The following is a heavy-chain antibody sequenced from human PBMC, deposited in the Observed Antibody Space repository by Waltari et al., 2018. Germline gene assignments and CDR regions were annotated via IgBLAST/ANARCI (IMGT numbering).Heavy chain of an antibody. Sequence: QVQLRESGPGLVKPSETLSLPCTISDDSFNDYYWCWIRQPPGKGLEWLGYIHYSGSTDSSPSFKSRVTMSIDTSKNQFSLNLSSVSAADTAVYYCARDAATGYFDSWGQGTLVTVSS. CDR1: DDSFNDYY. CDR3: ARDAATGYFDS. CDR2: IHYSGST. D-gene: IGHD1-1*01. J-gene: IGHJ4*02. V-gene: IGHV4-59*01.